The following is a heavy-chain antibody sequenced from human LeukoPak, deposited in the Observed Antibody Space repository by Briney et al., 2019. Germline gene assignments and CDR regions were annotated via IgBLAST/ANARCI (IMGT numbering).Heavy chain of an antibody. V-gene: IGHV3-64*01. J-gene: IGHJ3*02. D-gene: IGHD1-14*01. CDR1: GFTFSDFA. CDR2: ISGNGGAT. CDR3: AKGGISDAFDI. Sequence: GGSLRLSCVASGFTFSDFAMHWVRQAPGKALEYVSAISGNGGATWYANSVKGRFTISRDNSKNTLYLQMNSLRAEDTAVYYCAKGGISDAFDIWGQGTMVTVSS.